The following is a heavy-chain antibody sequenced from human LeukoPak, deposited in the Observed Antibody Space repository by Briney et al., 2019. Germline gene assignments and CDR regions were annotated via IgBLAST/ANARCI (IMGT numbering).Heavy chain of an antibody. Sequence: GASVKVSCKASGGXFSSYAISWVRQAPGQGLEWMGGIIPIFGTANYAQKLQGRVTITADESTSTAYMELSSLRSEDTAVYYCARDSNYYYDSSGYTFPPYYYYGMDVWGQGTTVTVFS. D-gene: IGHD3-22*01. CDR1: GGXFSSYA. V-gene: IGHV1-69*13. CDR3: ARDSNYYYDSSGYTFPPYYYYGMDV. CDR2: IIPIFGTA. J-gene: IGHJ6*02.